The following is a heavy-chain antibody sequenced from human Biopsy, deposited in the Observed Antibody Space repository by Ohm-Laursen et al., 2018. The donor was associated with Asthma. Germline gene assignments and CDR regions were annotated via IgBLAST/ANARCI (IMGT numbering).Heavy chain of an antibody. V-gene: IGHV4-39*01. CDR2: ISYTGST. CDR1: ADSISSNNFY. CDR3: TRHSGNYYAQLNY. J-gene: IGHJ4*02. Sequence: PPGTLSLTWPVSADSISSNNFYWGWIRQPPGKGLEWIATISYTGSTYYNPSLKSRVTISVDTSKNQFSLKLSSVTAADTAVYYCTRHSGNYYAQLNYWGQGTLVTVSS. D-gene: IGHD1-26*01.